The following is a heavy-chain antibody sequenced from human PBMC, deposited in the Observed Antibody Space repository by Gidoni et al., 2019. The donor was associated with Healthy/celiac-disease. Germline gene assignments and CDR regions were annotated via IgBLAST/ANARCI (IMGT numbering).Heavy chain of an antibody. D-gene: IGHD4-17*01. CDR3: ARAPATVTYYYYYYGMDV. Sequence: QVQLQESGPGLVKPSQTLSLTCTVSGGSISSGDYYWSWIRQPPGKGLEWIGYIYYSGSTYYNPSLKSRVTISVDTSKNQFSLKLSSVTAADTAVYYCARAPATVTYYYYYYGMDVWGQGTTVTVSS. CDR2: IYYSGST. V-gene: IGHV4-30-4*01. J-gene: IGHJ6*02. CDR1: GGSISSGDYY.